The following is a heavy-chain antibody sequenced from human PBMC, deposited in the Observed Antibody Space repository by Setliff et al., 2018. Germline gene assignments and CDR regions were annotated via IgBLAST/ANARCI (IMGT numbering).Heavy chain of an antibody. D-gene: IGHD6-13*01. V-gene: IGHV4-39*07. CDR1: GGSISSGSYY. J-gene: IGHJ6*02. CDR2: IYYSGST. CDR3: ARVSMYSSSWYYYYYGMDV. Sequence: SETLSLTCTVSGGSISSGSYYWGWIRQPPGKGLEWIGSIYYSGSTYYNPSLKSRVTISVDTSKNQFSLKLSPVTAADTAVYYCARVSMYSSSWYYYYYGMDVWGQGTTVTVSS.